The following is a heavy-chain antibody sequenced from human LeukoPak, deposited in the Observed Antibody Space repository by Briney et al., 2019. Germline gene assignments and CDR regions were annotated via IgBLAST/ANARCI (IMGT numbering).Heavy chain of an antibody. CDR1: GFTFNNYG. J-gene: IGHJ3*02. Sequence: PGGSLRLSCAASGFTFNNYGMHWVRQAPGKGLEWVALIWYDGTNKYYGDSVKGRFTISRDNSKNTLYLQMNSLRAEDTAVYYCARGRFGELSVATIDIWGQGTMVTVSS. CDR3: ARGRFGELSVATIDI. D-gene: IGHD3-10*01. V-gene: IGHV3-33*01. CDR2: IWYDGTNK.